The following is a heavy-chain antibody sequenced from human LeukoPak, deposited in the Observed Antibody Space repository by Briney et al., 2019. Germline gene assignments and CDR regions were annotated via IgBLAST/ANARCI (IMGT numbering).Heavy chain of an antibody. J-gene: IGHJ6*02. Sequence: GGSLRLSCAASGFTFSSYGMHWVRQAPGRGLEWVAVISCDGSNKYFAESVKGRLTISRDNSKNTLYLQMNILRAEDTAVYYCAKAGHVLRFPGGMDVWGQGTTVTVSS. CDR3: AKAGHVLRFPGGMDV. CDR1: GFTFSSYG. CDR2: ISCDGSNK. V-gene: IGHV3-30*18. D-gene: IGHD3-3*01.